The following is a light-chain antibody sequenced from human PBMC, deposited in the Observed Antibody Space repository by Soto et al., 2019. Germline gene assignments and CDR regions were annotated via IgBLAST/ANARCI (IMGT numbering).Light chain of an antibody. J-gene: IGKJ5*01. V-gene: IGKV3-15*01. CDR3: QHYGYSPIT. Sequence: IDLTLSPATLCVSPVESATLSCSASQSVSSILAWYQQKPGQAPRLLFYGASTRATGIPARFSGSGSGTDFTLTISMLEPEDSAVYCCQHYGYSPITFGQGTRLEIK. CDR1: QSVSSI. CDR2: GAS.